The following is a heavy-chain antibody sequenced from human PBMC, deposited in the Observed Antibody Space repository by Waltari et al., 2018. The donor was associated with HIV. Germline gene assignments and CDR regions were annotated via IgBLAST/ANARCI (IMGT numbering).Heavy chain of an antibody. Sequence: EMQLSESGGGLEQPGGSLRLSCVASGSAFSSYAMSWVRQAPGKGLEWVSAIGGGDGNTYYADSVKGRFTISRDKSKNTLYLQMNSLRAEDTAVYYCAAPVKAARWGQGTLVTVSS. CDR3: AAPVKAAR. D-gene: IGHD6-6*01. CDR2: IGGGDGNT. J-gene: IGHJ4*02. CDR1: GSAFSSYA. V-gene: IGHV3-23*01.